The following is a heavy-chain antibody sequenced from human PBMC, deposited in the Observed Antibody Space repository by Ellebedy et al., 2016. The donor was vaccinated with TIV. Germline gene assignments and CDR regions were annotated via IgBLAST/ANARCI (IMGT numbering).Heavy chain of an antibody. CDR1: GYSFTSYW. J-gene: IGHJ4*02. CDR2: IYPGDSDT. V-gene: IGHV5-51*01. D-gene: IGHD3-10*01. CDR3: ARGTIVRGVIIVDY. Sequence: GESLKISCKASGYSFTSYWIGWVRKMPGKGLEWMGIIYPGDSDTRYSTSFQGQVTISADKSISNSYLQWSSLKASDTAMYYCARGTIVRGVIIVDYWGQGTLVTVSS.